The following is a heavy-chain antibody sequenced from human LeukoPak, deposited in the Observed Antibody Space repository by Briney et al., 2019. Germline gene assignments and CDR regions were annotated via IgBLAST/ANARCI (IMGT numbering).Heavy chain of an antibody. J-gene: IGHJ6*03. D-gene: IGHD1-14*01. CDR1: GFTFSSYS. V-gene: IGHV3-48*02. Sequence: PGGSLRLSCAASGFTFSSYSMNWVRQAPGKGLEWVSYISSSSSTIYYADSVKGRFTISRDNAKNSLYLQMNSLRDEDTAVYYCARDRYNGPQYYYYYMDVWGKGTTVTVSS. CDR2: ISSSSSTI. CDR3: ARDRYNGPQYYYYYMDV.